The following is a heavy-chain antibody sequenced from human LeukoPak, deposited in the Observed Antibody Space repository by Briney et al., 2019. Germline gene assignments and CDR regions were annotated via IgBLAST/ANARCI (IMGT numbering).Heavy chain of an antibody. CDR2: IYTSSSYI. J-gene: IGHJ3*01. CDR3: ARDREMGTIRNGFDV. V-gene: IGHV3-21*01. D-gene: IGHD5-24*01. CDR1: GFTFSAYS. Sequence: GGALRISCAASGFTFSAYSMNWVRQAPGKGLEWVSSIYTSSSYIYYADSVKGRFTVSRDNAKNSLFLQMNSLRAEDTALYYCARDREMGTIRNGFDVWGQGTIVSVSS.